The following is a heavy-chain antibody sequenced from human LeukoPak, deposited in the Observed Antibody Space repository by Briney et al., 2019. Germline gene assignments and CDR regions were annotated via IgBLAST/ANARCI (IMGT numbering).Heavy chain of an antibody. CDR2: IYYSGST. J-gene: IGHJ4*02. Sequence: SETLSLTCTVSGGSVSSGSSYWSWIRQPPGKGLEWIGYIYYSGSTSYNPSLKSRITMSVDTSKNQFSLKLSSVTAADTAVYYCARTLDSSGYYYDYWGQGTLVTVSS. D-gene: IGHD3-22*01. CDR3: ARTLDSSGYYYDY. V-gene: IGHV4-61*01. CDR1: GGSVSSGSSY.